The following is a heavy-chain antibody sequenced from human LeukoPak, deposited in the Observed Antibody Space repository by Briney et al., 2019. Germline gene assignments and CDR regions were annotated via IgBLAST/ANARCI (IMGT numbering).Heavy chain of an antibody. V-gene: IGHV4-39*07. CDR1: GDSISSSTFY. Sequence: PSETLSLTCTVSGDSISSSTFYWGWVRQPPGKGLEWIGSFYYSGSTYYSPSLRSRVTISVDTSKNQFSLKVSSVTAADTAMYYCARINDYYHRIFDCWGQGTLVTVSS. CDR2: FYYSGST. CDR3: ARINDYYHRIFDC. J-gene: IGHJ4*02. D-gene: IGHD1-26*01.